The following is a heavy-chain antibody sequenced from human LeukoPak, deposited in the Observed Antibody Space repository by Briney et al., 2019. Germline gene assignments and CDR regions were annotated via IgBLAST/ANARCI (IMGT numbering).Heavy chain of an antibody. D-gene: IGHD2-2*01. CDR3: ARVMVPVASYYYYYYMDV. CDR2: INTNSGGT. Sequence: ASVKASCKASGYTFTGYFIHWVRQAPGQGLEWMGWINTNSGGTNYAQNLQGRVTMTRDTSGSTIYMELSRLRSDDTAVYYCARVMVPVASYYYYYYMDVWGKGTTVTVSS. J-gene: IGHJ6*03. V-gene: IGHV1-2*02. CDR1: GYTFTGYF.